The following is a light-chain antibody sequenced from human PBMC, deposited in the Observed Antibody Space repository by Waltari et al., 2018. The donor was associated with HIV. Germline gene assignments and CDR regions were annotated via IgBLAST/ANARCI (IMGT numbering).Light chain of an antibody. V-gene: IGKV3-15*01. Sequence: EIVMTQSPATLSVSPGERATLSCRAGQSVSNNLAWFQQRPGQAPRLLISGASTRATDVSARFSGSGSGTEFTLTISSLQSEDFAIYYCQQYNKWPWTFGQGTKV. CDR3: QQYNKWPWT. CDR1: QSVSNN. J-gene: IGKJ1*01. CDR2: GAS.